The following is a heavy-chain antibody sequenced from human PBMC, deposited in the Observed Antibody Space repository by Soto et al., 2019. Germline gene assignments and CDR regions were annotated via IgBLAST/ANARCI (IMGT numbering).Heavy chain of an antibody. CDR3: AKSLTASNFRLDV. J-gene: IGHJ6*02. V-gene: IGHV3-23*01. CDR1: GFTFNTYF. Sequence: DEQLLESGGGLVQPGGSLRLACTASGFTFNTYFMSWVRQAPGEGLEWISAISGGGGAKYYSASVKGRFTISRDNSNNTLYLQMNSLRADDTAVYYCAKSLTASNFRLDVWGHGTRVTVSS. CDR2: ISGGGGAK. D-gene: IGHD7-27*01.